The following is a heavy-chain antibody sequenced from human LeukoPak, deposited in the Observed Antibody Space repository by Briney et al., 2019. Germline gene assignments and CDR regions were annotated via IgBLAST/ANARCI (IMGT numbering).Heavy chain of an antibody. V-gene: IGHV4-59*01. CDR1: GGSISSYY. D-gene: IGHD2/OR15-2a*01. Sequence: SETLSLTCTVSGGSISSYYWSWIRQPPGKGLEWIGYIYYSGSTNYNPSLKSRVTILVDTSKNQFSLKLSSVTAADTAVYYCSRERREYINSDYYYYYMDVWGKGTTVTVSS. CDR2: IYYSGST. J-gene: IGHJ6*03. CDR3: SRERREYINSDYYYYYMDV.